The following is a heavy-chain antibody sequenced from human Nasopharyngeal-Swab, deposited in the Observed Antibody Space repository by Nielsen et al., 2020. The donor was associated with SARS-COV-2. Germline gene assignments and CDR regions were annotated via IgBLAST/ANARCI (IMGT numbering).Heavy chain of an antibody. V-gene: IGHV3-48*02. D-gene: IGHD3-10*01. Sequence: GGSLRLSCAASGFTFSSYSMNWVGQAPGKGLEWVSYISSSSSTIYYADSVKGRITISRDNAKNSLYLQMNSLRDEDTAVYYCARKGIRGSGSHDRYNSFDPWGQGTLVTVSS. CDR1: GFTFSSYS. J-gene: IGHJ5*02. CDR3: ARKGIRGSGSHDRYNSFDP. CDR2: ISSSSSTI.